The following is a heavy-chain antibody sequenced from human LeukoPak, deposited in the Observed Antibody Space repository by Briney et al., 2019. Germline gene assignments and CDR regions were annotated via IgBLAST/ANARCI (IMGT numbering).Heavy chain of an antibody. CDR1: GGSISPYY. CDR3: ARVLVAVAGTGVGYFDY. J-gene: IGHJ4*02. V-gene: IGHV4-59*01. D-gene: IGHD6-19*01. Sequence: PSETLSLTCTVSGGSISPYYWSWIRQPPGKGLEWIGYIYYSGCTNYSPSLKSRVTISLDTSKNQFSLKLSSVTAADTAVYYCARVLVAVAGTGVGYFDYWGQGTLVTVSS. CDR2: IYYSGCT.